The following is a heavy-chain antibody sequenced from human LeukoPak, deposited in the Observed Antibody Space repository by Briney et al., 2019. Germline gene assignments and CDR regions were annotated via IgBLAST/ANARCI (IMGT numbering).Heavy chain of an antibody. V-gene: IGHV4-34*01. CDR2: INHSGST. Sequence: SETLSLTCAVYGGSFSGYYWSWIRQPPGKGLEWIGEINHSGSTNYNPSLKSRVTISVDTSKNQFSLKLSSVTAADTAVYYYARDRPVAGPNYYYYYGMDVWGQGTTVTVSS. D-gene: IGHD6-19*01. CDR1: GGSFSGYY. CDR3: ARDRPVAGPNYYYYYGMDV. J-gene: IGHJ6*02.